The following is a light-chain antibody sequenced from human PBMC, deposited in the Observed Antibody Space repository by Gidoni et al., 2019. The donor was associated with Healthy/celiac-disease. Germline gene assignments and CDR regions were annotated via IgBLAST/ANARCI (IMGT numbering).Light chain of an antibody. J-gene: IGKJ4*01. CDR2: GAS. Sequence: EIVMTQSPATLSVSPGERATLSCRASQSVSSNLAWYQQKPGQAPRLLIYGASTRATGIPARFRGSGSGTEFTLTISSLQSEDFAVYYCQQYNNWPLGFGGGTKVEIK. V-gene: IGKV3-15*01. CDR3: QQYNNWPLG. CDR1: QSVSSN.